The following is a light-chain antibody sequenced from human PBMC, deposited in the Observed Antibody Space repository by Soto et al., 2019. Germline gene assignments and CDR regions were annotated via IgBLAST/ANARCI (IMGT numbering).Light chain of an antibody. V-gene: IGLV4-69*01. CDR2: LKGDGSH. Sequence: QPVLTQSPSASASLGASVKLTCTLSSGHSSYAIAWHRQQPERGPRYLMKLKGDGSHNKGDGIPDRFSGSSSGAERYLTISSLQSEDEADYYCQTWGTGIVVFGGGTKVTVL. CDR3: QTWGTGIVV. J-gene: IGLJ3*02. CDR1: SGHSSYA.